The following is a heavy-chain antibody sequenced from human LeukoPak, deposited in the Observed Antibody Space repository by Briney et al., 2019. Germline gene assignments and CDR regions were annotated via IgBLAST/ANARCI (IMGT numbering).Heavy chain of an antibody. Sequence: GGSLRLSCAASGFSFSRSFMDWVRQAPGKGLEWVANINQDGSEIYYVDSVKGRFTISRDNAKNSLYLQMNSLRAEDTAVYYCARVPTAEYFDYWGQGTLVTVSS. V-gene: IGHV3-7*01. CDR1: GFSFSRSF. D-gene: IGHD4-17*01. CDR2: INQDGSEI. CDR3: ARVPTAEYFDY. J-gene: IGHJ4*02.